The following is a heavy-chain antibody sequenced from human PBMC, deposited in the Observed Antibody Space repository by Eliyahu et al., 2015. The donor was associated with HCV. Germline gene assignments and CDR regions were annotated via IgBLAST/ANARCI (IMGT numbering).Heavy chain of an antibody. Sequence: QVQLQESGPGLVKPSETLSLTCTVSGYYISSGYYWAWIRQPPGKGLEWIATIHQSGSTYYNPSLSGRLTISLDTAANQFSLTLTSVTATDTAVYYCARSGTSTVPGEWGQGMLVTVSP. D-gene: IGHD1-7*01. V-gene: IGHV4-38-2*02. CDR1: GYYISSGYY. CDR3: ARSGTSTVPGE. J-gene: IGHJ4*02. CDR2: IHQSGST.